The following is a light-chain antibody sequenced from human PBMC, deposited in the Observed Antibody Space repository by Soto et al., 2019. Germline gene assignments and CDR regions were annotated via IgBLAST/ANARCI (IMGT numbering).Light chain of an antibody. CDR2: LGS. CDR1: QSLLHSNGYTY. V-gene: IGKV2-28*01. CDR3: MQSLQIPQT. Sequence: DIVMTQSPLSLPVTPGEPASSSCRSSQSLLHSNGYTYLDWYLQKPGQSPQLLIYLGSNRASGVPDRFSGSGSGTDFTLKISRVEAEDVGIYYCMQSLQIPQTSGQGTKVEIK. J-gene: IGKJ1*01.